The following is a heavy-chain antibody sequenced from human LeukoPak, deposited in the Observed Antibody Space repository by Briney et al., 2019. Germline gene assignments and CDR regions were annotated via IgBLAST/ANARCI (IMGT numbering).Heavy chain of an antibody. J-gene: IGHJ4*02. CDR1: GGSFSGYY. CDR3: ARAPTLYCSGGSCYFDY. Sequence: PSXXLSLTCAVYGGSFSGYYWSWIRQPPGKGLEWIGEINHSGSTNYNPSLKSRVTISVDTSKNQFSLKLSSVTAADTAVYYCARAPTLYCSGGSCYFDYWGQGTLVTVSS. CDR2: INHSGST. D-gene: IGHD2-15*01. V-gene: IGHV4-34*01.